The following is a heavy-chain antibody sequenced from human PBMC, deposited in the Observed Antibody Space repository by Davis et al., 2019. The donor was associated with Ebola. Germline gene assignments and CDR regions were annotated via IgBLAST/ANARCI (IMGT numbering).Heavy chain of an antibody. CDR1: GGSFSGYY. V-gene: IGHV4-34*01. Sequence: GSLRLSCAVYGGSFSGYYWSWIRQPPGKGLEWIGEINHSGSTNYNPSLKSRVTISVDTSKNQFSLKLSSVTAADTAVYYCARGDFWSGYGRWGQGTLVTVSS. J-gene: IGHJ4*02. CDR2: INHSGST. D-gene: IGHD3-3*01. CDR3: ARGDFWSGYGR.